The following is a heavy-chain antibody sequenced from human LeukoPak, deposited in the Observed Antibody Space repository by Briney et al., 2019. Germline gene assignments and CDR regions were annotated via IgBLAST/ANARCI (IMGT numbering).Heavy chain of an antibody. D-gene: IGHD4-17*01. V-gene: IGHV1-24*01. J-gene: IGHJ3*02. Sequence: GASVKVSCKVSGYTLTELSMHWVRQAPGKGLEWMGGFDPEDGETIYAQKFQGRVTMTADTSTDTAYMELSSLRSEDTAVHYCATDSLRNDAFDIWGQRTMVTVSS. CDR3: ATDSLRNDAFDI. CDR2: FDPEDGET. CDR1: GYTLTELS.